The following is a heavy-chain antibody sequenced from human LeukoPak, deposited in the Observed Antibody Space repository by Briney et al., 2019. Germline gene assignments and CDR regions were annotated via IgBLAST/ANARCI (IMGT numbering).Heavy chain of an antibody. V-gene: IGHV4-59*01. CDR2: IYYSGST. CDR1: GGSISSYY. CDR3: ASGSLQELLLSY. Sequence: SETLSLTCTVSGGSISSYYWSWIRQPPGKGLEWIGYIYYSGSTNYNPSLKCRVTISVDTSKNQFSLKLSSVTAADTAVYYCASGSLQELLLSYWGQGTLVTVSS. D-gene: IGHD1-26*01. J-gene: IGHJ4*02.